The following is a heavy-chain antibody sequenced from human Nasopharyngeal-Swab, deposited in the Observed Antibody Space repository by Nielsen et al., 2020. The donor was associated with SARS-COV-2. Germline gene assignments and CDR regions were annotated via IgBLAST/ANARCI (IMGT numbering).Heavy chain of an antibody. J-gene: IGHJ5*02. CDR1: GGSFSGYY. D-gene: IGHD6-19*01. CDR2: INHSGST. Sequence: GSLRLSRAVYGGSFSGYYWSWIRQPPGKGLEWIGEINHSGSTNYNPSLKSRVTISVDTSKNQFSLKLSSVTAADTAVYYCARIRQWLVNNWFDPWGQGTLVTVSS. CDR3: ARIRQWLVNNWFDP. V-gene: IGHV4-34*01.